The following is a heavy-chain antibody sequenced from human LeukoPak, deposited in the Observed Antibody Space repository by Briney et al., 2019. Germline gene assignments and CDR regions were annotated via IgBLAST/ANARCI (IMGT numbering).Heavy chain of an antibody. D-gene: IGHD3-16*02. Sequence: SETLSLTCTVSGGSISSYYWSWIRQPPGKGLEWIGYTYYSGSTNYNPSLKSRVTISVDTSKNQFSLKLSSVTAADTAVYYCARGAYDYVWGSYRPNAFDIWGQGTMVTVSS. J-gene: IGHJ3*02. CDR3: ARGAYDYVWGSYRPNAFDI. CDR2: TYYSGST. CDR1: GGSISSYY. V-gene: IGHV4-59*01.